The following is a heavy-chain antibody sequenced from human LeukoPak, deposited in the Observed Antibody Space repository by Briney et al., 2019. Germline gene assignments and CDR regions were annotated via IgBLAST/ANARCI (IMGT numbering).Heavy chain of an antibody. J-gene: IGHJ4*02. CDR1: GFTFSSYA. D-gene: IGHD4-11*01. V-gene: IGHV3-53*01. CDR2: IYSGGST. Sequence: PGGSLRLSCAASGFTFSSYAMSWVRQAPVKGLEWVSVIYSGGSTYYADSVKGRFTISRDNSKNTLYLQMNSLRAEDTAVYYCAGHSSVYYFDYWGQGTLVTVSS. CDR3: AGHSSVYYFDY.